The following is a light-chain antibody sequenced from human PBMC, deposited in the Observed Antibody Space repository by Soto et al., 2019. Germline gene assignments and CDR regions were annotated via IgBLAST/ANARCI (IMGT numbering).Light chain of an antibody. J-gene: IGKJ1*01. CDR2: DSS. Sequence: DIQMTQSPSTLSASVGDRVTITCRASQPISTWVAWYQQKPGKAPKLLISDSSTLERGVPSRISGSGSGTDFAFTISRLQSDDFALYYCQQYHDWPPWTFGQGTKVEVK. CDR1: QPISTW. V-gene: IGKV1-5*01. CDR3: QQYHDWPPWT.